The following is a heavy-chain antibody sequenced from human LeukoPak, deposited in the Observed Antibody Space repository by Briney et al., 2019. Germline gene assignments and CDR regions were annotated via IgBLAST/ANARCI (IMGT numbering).Heavy chain of an antibody. V-gene: IGHV3-11*01. CDR3: ARDTVAGQFDF. Sequence: GGSLRLFCRVAGVTISGYYRSWIRQAPGKGLEWISDISSRDGTINFADSVRGRFALSWENGKNSLFLQMNSLRAQDSDVYYCARDTVAGQFDFWGQGALVTVSS. CDR1: GVTISGYY. D-gene: IGHD6-19*01. CDR2: ISSRDGTI. J-gene: IGHJ4*02.